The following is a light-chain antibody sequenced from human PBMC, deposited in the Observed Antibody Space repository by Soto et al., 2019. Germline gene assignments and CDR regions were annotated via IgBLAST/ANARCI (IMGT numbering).Light chain of an antibody. Sequence: EIVLTQSPGTLSLSPGERATLSCRASQSVNSRYLAWYQQKPGQAPRLLIYGASSRATGIPDRFSATGSGTAFTLPISRLEPEDFAVYSCQQYGTSPYTFGLGTKVEIK. CDR2: GAS. V-gene: IGKV3-20*01. CDR1: QSVNSRY. CDR3: QQYGTSPYT. J-gene: IGKJ2*01.